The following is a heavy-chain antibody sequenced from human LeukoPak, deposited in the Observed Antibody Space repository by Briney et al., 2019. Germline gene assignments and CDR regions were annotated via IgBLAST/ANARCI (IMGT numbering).Heavy chain of an antibody. J-gene: IGHJ4*02. V-gene: IGHV3-9*01. CDR3: AKVKDCSGGSCYKGGFDY. Sequence: WIRQHPGKGLEWVSGISWNSGSIGYADSVKGRFTISRDNAKNSLYLQMNSLRAEDTALYYCAKVKDCSGGSCYKGGFDYWGQGTLVTVSS. D-gene: IGHD2-15*01. CDR2: ISWNSGSI.